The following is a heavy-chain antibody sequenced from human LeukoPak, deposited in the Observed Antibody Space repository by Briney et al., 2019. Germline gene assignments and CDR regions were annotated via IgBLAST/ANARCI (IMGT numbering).Heavy chain of an antibody. V-gene: IGHV4-38-2*02. J-gene: IGHJ2*01. CDR2: IYHSGST. D-gene: IGHD3-10*01. CDR1: GYSFSSGYY. Sequence: SETLSLTCAVSGYSFSSGYYWGWIRPPSGKGLEWIGSIYHSGSTYYNPSLKSRVTISVDTSKNQFSLKLSSVTAADTAVYYCARDRGSRPWYFDLWGRGTLVTVSS. CDR3: ARDRGSRPWYFDL.